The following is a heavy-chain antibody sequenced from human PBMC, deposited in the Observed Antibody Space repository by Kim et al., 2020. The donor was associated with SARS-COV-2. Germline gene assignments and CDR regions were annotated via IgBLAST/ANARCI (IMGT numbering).Heavy chain of an antibody. J-gene: IGHJ5*02. V-gene: IGHV4-4*07. Sequence: YNRSLERRVDMSVDTSKNQFSLRLTSVSAADTAVYYCAREGDWDYANWFDPWGQGALVTVSS. D-gene: IGHD1-7*01. CDR3: AREGDWDYANWFDP.